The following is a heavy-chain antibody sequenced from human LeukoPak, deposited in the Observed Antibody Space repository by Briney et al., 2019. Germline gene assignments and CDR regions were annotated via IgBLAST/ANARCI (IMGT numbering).Heavy chain of an antibody. CDR3: AKGFGELYPFHY. Sequence: PGGSLRLSCAASGFTFSNFGMHWVRQAPGKGLEWVAFIRFDGTSEFYADSVKARFTISRDNSQNTVSLQLNNLRIEDTALYYCAKGFGELYPFHYWGQGTLVTVSS. CDR1: GFTFSNFG. V-gene: IGHV3-30*02. CDR2: IRFDGTSE. J-gene: IGHJ4*02. D-gene: IGHD3-10*01.